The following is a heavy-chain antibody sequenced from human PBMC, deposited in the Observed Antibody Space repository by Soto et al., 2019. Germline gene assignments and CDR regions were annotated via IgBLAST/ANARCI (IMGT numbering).Heavy chain of an antibody. CDR2: INPSGGST. D-gene: IGHD3-9*01. V-gene: IGHV1-46*01. J-gene: IGHJ6*02. CDR3: ASEGLRYFDWLLTDYYYYYGMDV. Sequence: GASVKVSCKASGYTFTSYYMHWVRQAPGQGLEWMGIINPSGGSTSYAQKFQGRVTMTRDTSTSTVYMELSSLRSEDTAVYYCASEGLRYFDWLLTDYYYYYGMDVWGQGTTVTVSS. CDR1: GYTFTSYY.